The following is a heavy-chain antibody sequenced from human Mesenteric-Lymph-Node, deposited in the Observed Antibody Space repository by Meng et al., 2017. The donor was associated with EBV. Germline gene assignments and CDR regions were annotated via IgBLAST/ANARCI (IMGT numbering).Heavy chain of an antibody. J-gene: IGHJ5*01. Sequence: ITLKESGPTLVKPTQTLSLTCTFSGFSLSTSGVGVGWIRQPPGKALEWLALIYWDGDKRYSPSLKSRLTITKDSSEDQVVLSMTNMDPMDTATYYCARRVPNWFDTWGHGTLVTVSS. CDR2: IYWDGDK. V-gene: IGHV2-5*02. CDR3: ARRVPNWFDT. CDR1: GFSLSTSGVG.